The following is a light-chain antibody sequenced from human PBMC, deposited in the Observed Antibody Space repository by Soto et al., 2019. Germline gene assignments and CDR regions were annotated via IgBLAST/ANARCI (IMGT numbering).Light chain of an antibody. CDR1: QSVSSN. CDR2: GAS. V-gene: IGKV3-15*01. J-gene: IGKJ1*01. Sequence: IVMTQSPATLSVSPGERATFSCRASQSVSSNLAWYQQKPGQAPRLLIYGASIRATGIPARFSGSGSGTEFTLTISSLQSEDFAVYYCQHYNNWPPWTFGQGTKV. CDR3: QHYNNWPPWT.